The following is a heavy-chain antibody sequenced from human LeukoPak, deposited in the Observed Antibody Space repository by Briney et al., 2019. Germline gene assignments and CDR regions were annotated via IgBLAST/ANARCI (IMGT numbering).Heavy chain of an antibody. CDR2: IWYDGSNK. J-gene: IGHJ4*02. D-gene: IGHD6-19*01. Sequence: GGSLGLSCAASGFTFSSYGMHWVRQAPGKGLEWVAVIWYDGSNKYYADSVKGRFTISRDNSKNTLYLQMNSLRAEDTAVYYCARWGDGNSSGWAASVYYFDYWGQGTLVTVSS. V-gene: IGHV3-33*01. CDR1: GFTFSSYG. CDR3: ARWGDGNSSGWAASVYYFDY.